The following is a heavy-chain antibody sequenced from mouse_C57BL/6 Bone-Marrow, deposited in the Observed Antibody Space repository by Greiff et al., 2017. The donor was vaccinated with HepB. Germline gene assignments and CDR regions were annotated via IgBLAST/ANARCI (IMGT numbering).Heavy chain of an antibody. J-gene: IGHJ3*01. CDR1: GFTFSSYG. Sequence: EVQLVESGGDLVKPGGSLKLSCAASGFTFSSYGMSWVRQTPDKRLEWVATISSGGSYTYYPDSVKGRFTISRDNAKNTLYLQMSSLKSEDTAMYYCARHGPFITAVAPFAYWGQGTLVTVSA. CDR2: ISSGGSYT. V-gene: IGHV5-6*01. CDR3: ARHGPFITAVAPFAY. D-gene: IGHD1-1*01.